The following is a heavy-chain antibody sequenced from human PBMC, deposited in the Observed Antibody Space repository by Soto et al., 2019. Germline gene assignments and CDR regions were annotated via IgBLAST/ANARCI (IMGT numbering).Heavy chain of an antibody. D-gene: IGHD3-9*01. Sequence: GGSLRLSCAASGFTFSNAWMNWVRQAPGKGLEWVGRIKSKTDGGTTDYAAPVKGRFTISRDVSKNTLYLQMNSLKTEDTAVYYCTTDLYFDWPDPYYFDYWGQGTLVTVSS. V-gene: IGHV3-15*07. CDR2: IKSKTDGGTT. J-gene: IGHJ4*02. CDR3: TTDLYFDWPDPYYFDY. CDR1: GFTFSNAW.